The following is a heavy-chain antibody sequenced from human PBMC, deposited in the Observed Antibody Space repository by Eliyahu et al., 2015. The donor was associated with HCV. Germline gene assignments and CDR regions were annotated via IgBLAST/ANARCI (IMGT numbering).Heavy chain of an antibody. CDR3: VRDLGGRDYYFYY. V-gene: IGHV1-69*01. CDR2: IIPLFGTA. CDR1: GGXFSSSG. D-gene: IGHD2-21*01. J-gene: IGHJ4*02. Sequence: QVQLVQSGAEVKKPGSSVKVSCKASGGXFSSSGINWVRQTPGQGLEWMGGIIPLFGTANYAQKFQGRVKITADEFTNTAYMELSSLRSDDTALYYCVRDLGGRDYYFYYWGQGTLVTVSS.